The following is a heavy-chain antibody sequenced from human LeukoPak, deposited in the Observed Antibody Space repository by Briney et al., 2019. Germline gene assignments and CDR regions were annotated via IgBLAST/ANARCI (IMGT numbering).Heavy chain of an antibody. Sequence: GGSLTLSCSASGFTFSSYSMMCPPPGPGKGRIWLSSISSSSSYINYADSVKGRFTISRDNAKNSMYLQMNSLRAEDTAVYYCARDVRAVAGLLDYRGQGILVTVSS. J-gene: IGHJ4*02. V-gene: IGHV3-21*01. D-gene: IGHD6-19*01. CDR3: ARDVRAVAGLLDY. CDR2: ISSSSSYI. CDR1: GFTFSSYS.